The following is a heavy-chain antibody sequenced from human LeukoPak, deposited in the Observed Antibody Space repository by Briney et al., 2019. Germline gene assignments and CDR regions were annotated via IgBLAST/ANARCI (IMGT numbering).Heavy chain of an antibody. Sequence: GGSLRLSCAASGFTFSSYSMNWVRQAPGEGLEWVSSISSSSSYIYYADSVKGRFTISRDNAKNSLYLQMNRLRAEDAAVYYCARAGPLWWFDPWGQGTLVTVSP. CDR3: ARAGPLWWFDP. CDR2: ISSSSSYI. D-gene: IGHD1-14*01. J-gene: IGHJ5*02. CDR1: GFTFSSYS. V-gene: IGHV3-21*01.